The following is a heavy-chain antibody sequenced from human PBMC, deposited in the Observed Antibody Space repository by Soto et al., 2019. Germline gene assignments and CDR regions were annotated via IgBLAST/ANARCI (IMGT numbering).Heavy chain of an antibody. CDR3: ARDQYGDARLWGFDG. Sequence: PGWSLRLSCAACGVTFNIHWMTWVRRAPGKGPEWVANIKHDGSEKYYVNSVKGRFTVSRDNAKNSLYLHMSSLRVDDTAVYYCARDQYGDARLWGFDGWGQGTTVTGSS. CDR1: GVTFNIHW. D-gene: IGHD4-17*01. J-gene: IGHJ6*02. V-gene: IGHV3-7*01. CDR2: IKHDGSEK.